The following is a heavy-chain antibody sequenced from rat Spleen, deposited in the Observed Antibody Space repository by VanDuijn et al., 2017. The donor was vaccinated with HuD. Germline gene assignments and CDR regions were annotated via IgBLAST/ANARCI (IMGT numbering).Heavy chain of an antibody. CDR3: VRSGYLRDWYFDF. V-gene: IGHV5-7*01. CDR1: GFTFSDYY. Sequence: EVQLVESGGGLVQPGRSLRLSCAASGFTFSDYYMAWVRQAPAKGLEWVATISSDGRRNYYRDSVKGRFTISKDNTKNTLYLQMDKLRSEDTATSYCVRSGYLRDWYFDFWGPGTMVTVSS. CDR2: ISSDGRRN. J-gene: IGHJ1*01. D-gene: IGHD2-2*01.